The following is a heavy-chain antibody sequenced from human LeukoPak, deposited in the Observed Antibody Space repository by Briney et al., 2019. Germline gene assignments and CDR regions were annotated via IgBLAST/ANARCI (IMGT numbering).Heavy chain of an antibody. CDR1: GFTFSSYG. CDR3: AKVNGGYSSGWTDFDY. D-gene: IGHD6-19*01. V-gene: IGHV3-30*18. CDR2: ISYDGSNK. J-gene: IGHJ4*02. Sequence: PGGSLRLSCAASGFTFSSYGMEWVRQAPGKGLEWVAVISYDGSNKYYADSVKGRFTISRDNSKNTLYLQMNSLRAEDTAVYYCAKVNGGYSSGWTDFDYWGQGTLVTVSS.